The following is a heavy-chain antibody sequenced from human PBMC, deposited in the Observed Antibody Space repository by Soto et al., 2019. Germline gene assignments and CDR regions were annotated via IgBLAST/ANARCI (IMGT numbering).Heavy chain of an antibody. J-gene: IGHJ4*02. CDR2: IYWDDDK. D-gene: IGHD6-6*01. V-gene: IGHV2-5*02. CDR3: AHSRPPSLLDY. CDR1: GFSLSTSGVG. Sequence: QITLKESGPTLVKPTQTLTLTCNFSGFSLSTSGVGVGWIRQPPGKAMEWLALIYWDDDKRYSPSLNSRLTNSKDTSKNQVVLTMTNMDPVDTATYSCAHSRPPSLLDYWGQGTLVTV.